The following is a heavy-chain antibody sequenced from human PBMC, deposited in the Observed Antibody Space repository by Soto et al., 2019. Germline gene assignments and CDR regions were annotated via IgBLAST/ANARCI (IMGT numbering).Heavy chain of an antibody. J-gene: IGHJ6*02. V-gene: IGHV4-59*01. D-gene: IGHD4-17*01. CDR2: IYYRGST. CDR3: ARQNGDFDYYFYGVDV. Sequence: QVQLQESGPGLVKPSETLSLTCTVSGGSIVSYYWGWIRQSPGKGLEWIGHIYYRGSTSYNPSLQSRVTISVDTSTNQFSLRLSSLTAADTAVYYCARQNGDFDYYFYGVDVWGQGTTVIVS. CDR1: GGSIVSYY.